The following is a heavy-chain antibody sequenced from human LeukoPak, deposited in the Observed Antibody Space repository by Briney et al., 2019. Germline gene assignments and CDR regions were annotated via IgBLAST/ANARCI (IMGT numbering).Heavy chain of an antibody. J-gene: IGHJ4*02. CDR2: IRSDGGNK. CDR1: GFTLRGYG. D-gene: IGHD6-19*01. Sequence: GGSLRLSCAASGFTLRGYGMHWVRQAPGRGLEWVAFIRSDGGNKYYADSVKGRFTISRDNSKNTLYLQMNSLRAEDTAVYYCARILDSAWGELGYWGQGTLVTVSS. CDR3: ARILDSAWGELGY. V-gene: IGHV3-30*02.